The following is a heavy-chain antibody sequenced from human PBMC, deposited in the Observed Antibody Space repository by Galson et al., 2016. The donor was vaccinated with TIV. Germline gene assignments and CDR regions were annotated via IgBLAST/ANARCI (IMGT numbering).Heavy chain of an antibody. V-gene: IGHV4-61*02. CDR2: IYPSGTT. Sequence: TLSLTCTVSGVFINSGNYYWTWIRQSAGKGLEWIGRIYPSGTTHYNPSLKSRATISLDTSKNQLSLKLTSATVADTAVYYRARANLPGELVPPGPRYFYYGLDVWGQGTTVSVSS. CDR1: GVFINSGNYY. D-gene: IGHD1-1*01. CDR3: ARANLPGELVPPGPRYFYYGLDV. J-gene: IGHJ6*02.